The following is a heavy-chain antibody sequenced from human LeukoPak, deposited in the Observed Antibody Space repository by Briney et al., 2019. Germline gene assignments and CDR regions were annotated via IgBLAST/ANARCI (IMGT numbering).Heavy chain of an antibody. D-gene: IGHD3-3*01. Sequence: SETLSLTCTVSGGSISSSSYYWGWIRQPPGKGLEWIGSIYYSGSTYYNPSLKSRVTISVDTSKNQFSLKLSSVTAADTAVYYCARVPIFGVVKGPVWGQGTLVTVSS. CDR3: ARVPIFGVVKGPV. CDR2: IYYSGST. J-gene: IGHJ4*02. V-gene: IGHV4-39*07. CDR1: GGSISSSSYY.